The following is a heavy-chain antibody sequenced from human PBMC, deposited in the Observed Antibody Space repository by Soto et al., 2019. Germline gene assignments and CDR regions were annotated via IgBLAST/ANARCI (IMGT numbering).Heavy chain of an antibody. Sequence: GASVKVSCKASGYTFTSYGISWVRQAPGQGLEWMGWISGYNGDTNYAQKLQGRVTMTTDTSTSTAYMELRSLRSDDTAAYYCARAPQTVAGAGIWYWGQGTLVTVSS. CDR1: GYTFTSYG. V-gene: IGHV1-18*04. J-gene: IGHJ4*02. CDR3: ARAPQTVAGAGIWY. CDR2: ISGYNGDT. D-gene: IGHD6-13*01.